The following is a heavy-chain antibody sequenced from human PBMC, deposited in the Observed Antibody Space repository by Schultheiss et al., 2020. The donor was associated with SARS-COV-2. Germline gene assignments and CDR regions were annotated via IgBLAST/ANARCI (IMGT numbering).Heavy chain of an antibody. CDR2: IIPIFGTA. Sequence: SVKVSCKASGGTFSSYAISWVRQAPGQGLEWMGGIIPIFGTANYAQKLQGRVTMTTDTSTSTAYMELRSLRSDDTAVYYCARTPSPQRWSTYNWFDPWGRGTLVTVAS. J-gene: IGHJ5*02. CDR3: ARTPSPQRWSTYNWFDP. CDR1: GGTFSSYA. D-gene: IGHD5-18*01. V-gene: IGHV1-69*05.